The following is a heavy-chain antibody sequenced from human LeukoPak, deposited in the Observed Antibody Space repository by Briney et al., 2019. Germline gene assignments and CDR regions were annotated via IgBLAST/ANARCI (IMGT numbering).Heavy chain of an antibody. Sequence: GGSLRLSCAASGFTFSKYGMHWVRQAPGKGLEWVAVISYDGGEQHYGDSVKGRFSISRDDSKSTLYLQMNSLRAEDTAVYYCARDFGGSGFNWFDPWGQGTLVTVSS. J-gene: IGHJ5*02. CDR3: ARDFGGSGFNWFDP. V-gene: IGHV3-30*03. CDR1: GFTFSKYG. CDR2: ISYDGGEQ. D-gene: IGHD3-10*01.